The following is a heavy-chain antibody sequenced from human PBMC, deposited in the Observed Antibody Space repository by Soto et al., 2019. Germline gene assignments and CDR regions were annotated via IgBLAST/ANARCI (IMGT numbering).Heavy chain of an antibody. CDR2: ISAYNGNT. V-gene: IGHV1-18*01. Sequence: ASVKVSCKASGYTFTSYAMHWVRQAPGQRLEWMGWISAYNGNTNYAQKLQGRVTMTTDTSTSTAYMELRSLRSDDTAVYCCARTYCSSTSCYVDYYYGMDVWGQGTTVTVSS. CDR1: GYTFTSYA. D-gene: IGHD2-2*01. CDR3: ARTYCSSTSCYVDYYYGMDV. J-gene: IGHJ6*02.